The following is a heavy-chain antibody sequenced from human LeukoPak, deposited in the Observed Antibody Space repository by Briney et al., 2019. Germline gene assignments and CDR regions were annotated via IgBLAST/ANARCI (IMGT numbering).Heavy chain of an antibody. CDR1: GGSVSSTHY. J-gene: IGHJ3*01. CDR2: IYYGGST. V-gene: IGHV4-39*07. Sequence: IPSETLSLTCTVSGGSVSSTHYWGWIRQPPGKGLEWIGSIYYGGSTYYNASLRSRVTTSVDTSKNQFSLKLSSVTAADTAVYYCAKSTYYYDTFVNAFDFWGQGTVVTVSS. D-gene: IGHD3-22*01. CDR3: AKSTYYYDTFVNAFDF.